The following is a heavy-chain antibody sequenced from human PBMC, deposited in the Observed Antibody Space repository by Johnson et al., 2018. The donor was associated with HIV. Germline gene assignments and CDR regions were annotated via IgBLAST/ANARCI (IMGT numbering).Heavy chain of an antibody. CDR3: ASIDPSVAFDI. D-gene: IGHD2-21*01. CDR1: GFIFSNYG. J-gene: IGHJ3*02. Sequence: QVQLVESGGGVVQPGESLRLSCVASGFIFSNYGVHWVRQAPGKGLEWVSVIYSGGSTYYADSVKGRFTISRDNSKNTLYLQMNSLRAGDTAVYYCASIDPSVAFDIWGQGTMVIVSS. V-gene: IGHV3-NL1*01. CDR2: IYSGGST.